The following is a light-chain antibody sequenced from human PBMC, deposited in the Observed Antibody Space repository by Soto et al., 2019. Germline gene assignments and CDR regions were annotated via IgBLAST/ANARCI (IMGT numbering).Light chain of an antibody. J-gene: IGKJ1*01. V-gene: IGKV3-11*01. Sequence: IVLTQSPVTLALSPGESAVLSCRASQSVSTSLAWYQHKPGQSPRLFIYDASKRAPGIPARFTGSGSGTDFTLTISSLELEDSAVYYCQVRDVWPSFGQGTKVEIK. CDR1: QSVSTS. CDR2: DAS. CDR3: QVRDVWPS.